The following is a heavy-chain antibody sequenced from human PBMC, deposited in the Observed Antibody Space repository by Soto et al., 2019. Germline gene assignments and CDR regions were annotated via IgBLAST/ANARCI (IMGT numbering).Heavy chain of an antibody. D-gene: IGHD1-1*01. CDR1: RYIFTAYF. Sequence: QVQLVQSGAEVKKPGASVKVSCKAPRYIFTAYFMHWVRQAPGQGLEWMGWINPNNGATHYGLSFQGRVTMTRDTPIITAYMELSSLRSDDTAVYYCSSHDPCARFDPWGQGTLVIVSS. CDR2: INPNNGAT. J-gene: IGHJ5*02. V-gene: IGHV1-2*02. CDR3: SSHDPCARFDP.